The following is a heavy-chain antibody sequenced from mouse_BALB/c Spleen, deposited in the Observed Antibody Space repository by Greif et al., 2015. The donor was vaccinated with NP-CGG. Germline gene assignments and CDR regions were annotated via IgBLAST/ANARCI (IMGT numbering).Heavy chain of an antibody. CDR1: GFSLTSYG. CDR3: ARNNWDDGSAMDY. CDR2: IWSGGST. Sequence: QVQLKESGPGLVQPSQSLSITCTVSGFSLTSYGVHWVRQSPGKGLEWLGVIWSGGSTDYNAAFISRPSISKDNSKSQVFFKMNSLQANDTAIYYCARNNWDDGSAMDYWGQGTSVTVSS. V-gene: IGHV2-2*02. D-gene: IGHD2-3*01. J-gene: IGHJ4*01.